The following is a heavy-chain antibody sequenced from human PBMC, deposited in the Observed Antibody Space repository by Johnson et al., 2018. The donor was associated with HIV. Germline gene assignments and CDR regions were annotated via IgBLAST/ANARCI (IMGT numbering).Heavy chain of an antibody. Sequence: VQLVESGGGLVQPGGSLKLSCAASGFIFSGSAMHWVRQASGKGLEWVGRLRSNANTYATAYAASVKGRFTISRDDSKNTAYLQMNSLKPEDTAVYYCTRQGKGDAFDIWGQGTMVTVSS. CDR1: GFIFSGSA. CDR3: TRQGKGDAFDI. CDR2: LRSNANTYAT. J-gene: IGHJ3*02. V-gene: IGHV3-73*01.